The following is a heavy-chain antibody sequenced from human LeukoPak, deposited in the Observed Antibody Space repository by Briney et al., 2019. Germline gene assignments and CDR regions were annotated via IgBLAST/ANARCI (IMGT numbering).Heavy chain of an antibody. CDR2: ISSSSSTI. J-gene: IGHJ3*02. D-gene: IGHD5-18*01. CDR1: GFTFSSYS. Sequence: GGSLRLSCAASGFTFSSYSMNWVRQAPGKGLEWVSYISSSSSTIYYADSVKGRFTISRDNAKNSLYLQMNSLRAEDTAVYYCARHTAMVIFDAFDIWGQGTMVTVSS. V-gene: IGHV3-48*04. CDR3: ARHTAMVIFDAFDI.